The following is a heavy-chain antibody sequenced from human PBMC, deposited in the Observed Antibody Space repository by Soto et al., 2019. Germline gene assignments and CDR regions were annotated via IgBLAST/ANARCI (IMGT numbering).Heavy chain of an antibody. CDR1: GFTFSSYS. V-gene: IGHV3-21*01. CDR3: ARAGLRIAAFDI. J-gene: IGHJ3*02. D-gene: IGHD4-17*01. CDR2: ISSSSSYI. Sequence: PGGSLRLSCAASGFTFSSYSMNWVRQAPGKGLEWVSSISSSSSYIYYADSVKGRFTISRDNAKNSLYLQMNSLRAEDTAVYYCARAGLRIAAFDIWGQGTMVTVSS.